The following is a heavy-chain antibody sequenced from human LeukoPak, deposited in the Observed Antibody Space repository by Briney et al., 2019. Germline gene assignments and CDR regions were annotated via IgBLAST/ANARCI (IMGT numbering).Heavy chain of an antibody. CDR3: ARDKYYYDSSGGGYYFDY. J-gene: IGHJ4*02. D-gene: IGHD3-22*01. Sequence: GGSLRLSCAASGFTFSSYSMNWVRQAPGKGLEWLSYISTSSTTIYYANSVKGRFTISRDNAKNSLYLQMNSLRAEDTAVYYCARDKYYYDSSGGGYYFDYWGQGTLVTVSS. CDR1: GFTFSSYS. CDR2: ISTSSTTI. V-gene: IGHV3-48*01.